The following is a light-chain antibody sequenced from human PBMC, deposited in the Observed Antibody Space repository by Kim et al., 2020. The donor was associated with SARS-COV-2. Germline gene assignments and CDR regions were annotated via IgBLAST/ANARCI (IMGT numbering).Light chain of an antibody. Sequence: AHAGDRVTITLRASQSIDRWLACYHEKPGKAPRRLFSAASSVERGVPSRFSGSGSVTEFTLTISSLQSEDSATYYCQHYNSDLWTFGQGTKVDIK. CDR3: QHYNSDLWT. V-gene: IGKV1-5*01. CDR2: AAS. J-gene: IGKJ1*01. CDR1: QSIDRW.